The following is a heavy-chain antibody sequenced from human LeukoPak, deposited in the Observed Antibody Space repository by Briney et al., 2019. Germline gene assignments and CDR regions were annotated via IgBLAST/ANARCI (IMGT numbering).Heavy chain of an antibody. CDR3: ARGYYYDSSGKLFDF. CDR2: ISYDGRNK. V-gene: IGHV3-30*04. CDR1: GFTFSSYA. Sequence: GGSLRLSCAASGFTFSSYAMHWVRQAPGKGLEWVAIISYDGRNKYYADSVKGRFTISRDNSKNTLYLQMNSLRAEDTALYYCARGYYYDSSGKLFDFWGQGTLVTVSS. J-gene: IGHJ4*02. D-gene: IGHD3-22*01.